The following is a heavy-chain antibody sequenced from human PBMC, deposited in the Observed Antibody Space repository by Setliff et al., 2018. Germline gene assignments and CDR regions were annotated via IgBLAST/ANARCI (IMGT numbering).Heavy chain of an antibody. J-gene: IGHJ3*02. D-gene: IGHD5-18*01. CDR3: ARVPRFTDTRNAFDI. CDR1: GGSISSGGYY. V-gene: IGHV4-31*02. CDR2: IYYSGST. Sequence: SETLSLTCTVSGGSISSGGYYWSWIRQHPGKGLEWIGYIYYSGSTHYNPSLKSRVTISVDTSKNQFSLKLSSVIAADTAVYYCARVPRFTDTRNAFDIWGQGTMVTVSS.